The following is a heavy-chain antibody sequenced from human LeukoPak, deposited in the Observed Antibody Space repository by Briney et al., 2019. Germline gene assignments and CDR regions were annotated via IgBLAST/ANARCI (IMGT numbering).Heavy chain of an antibody. J-gene: IGHJ5*02. D-gene: IGHD3-10*01. V-gene: IGHV4-4*09. CDR3: ARHGSVRSPLGP. Sequence: KPSETLSLTCTVSGGSISSYYWSWIRQPPGKGLEWIGYIYATGSTNCNPSLKSRVTISVDTSKNQFSLNPRSVTAADTAVYYCARHGSVRSPLGPWGQGTLVTVSS. CDR1: GGSISSYY. CDR2: IYATGST.